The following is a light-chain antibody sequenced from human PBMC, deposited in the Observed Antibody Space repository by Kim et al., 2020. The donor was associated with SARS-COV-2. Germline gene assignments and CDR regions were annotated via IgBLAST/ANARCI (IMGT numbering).Light chain of an antibody. V-gene: IGKV3-20*01. CDR2: GAS. CDR3: QQYDSTPQT. CDR1: QNVRSNY. Sequence: WSPGERSTLSCRASQNVRSNYLAWFQQKPGQPPRLVIYGASSRATGIPDRFSGSGSRTDFTLTISRLEPEDFAVYYCQQYDSTPQTFGQGTKLEI. J-gene: IGKJ2*01.